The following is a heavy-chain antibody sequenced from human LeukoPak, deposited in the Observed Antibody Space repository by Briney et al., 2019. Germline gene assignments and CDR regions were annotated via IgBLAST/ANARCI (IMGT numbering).Heavy chain of an antibody. CDR3: ARDLAGFQEARYYYYMDV. Sequence: GGSLRLSCVASGFTVSRNVMSWVRQAPGKGLEWASLIDSDDRAFYADSVKGRFTISRNNSKNTLFLQMSSLKPEDTAIYYCARDLAGFQEARYYYYMDVWGKGTTVTVSS. CDR2: IDSDDRA. J-gene: IGHJ6*03. D-gene: IGHD1-14*01. V-gene: IGHV3-66*02. CDR1: GFTVSRNV.